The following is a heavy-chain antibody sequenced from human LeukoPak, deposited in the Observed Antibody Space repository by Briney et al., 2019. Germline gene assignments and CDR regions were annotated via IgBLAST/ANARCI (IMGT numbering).Heavy chain of an antibody. CDR1: GVSFSGYY. J-gene: IGHJ4*02. D-gene: IGHD5-24*01. CDR2: INHSGST. CDR3: ARSRDGYHPLDY. Sequence: SETLSLTCAVYGVSFSGYYWSWIRQPPGKGLEWIGEINHSGSTNYNPSLKSRATISVDTSKNQFSLKLSSVTATDTALYYCARSRDGYHPLDYWGRGTLVTVSS. V-gene: IGHV4-34*01.